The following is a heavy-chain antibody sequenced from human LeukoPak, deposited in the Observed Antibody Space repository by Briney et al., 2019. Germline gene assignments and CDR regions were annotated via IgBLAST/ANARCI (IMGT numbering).Heavy chain of an antibody. Sequence: GASVKVSCKASGYTFTSYDINWVRQATGKGREWKGWMNTNSGNTGYSQKFHGRVTITRNTSISTAYMELSSLRSEDTAVYYCARSIIGVLRFLEWLPKYYYYYYMDVWGKGTTVTVSS. D-gene: IGHD3-3*01. CDR3: ARSIIGVLRFLEWLPKYYYYYYMDV. V-gene: IGHV1-8*03. CDR2: MNTNSGNT. J-gene: IGHJ6*03. CDR1: GYTFTSYD.